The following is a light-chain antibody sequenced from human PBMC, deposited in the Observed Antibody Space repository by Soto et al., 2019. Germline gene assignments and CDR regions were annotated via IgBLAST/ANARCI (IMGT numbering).Light chain of an antibody. CDR2: DTS. J-gene: IGKJ5*01. Sequence: DIVLTQSPGTLSLSPGESATLSCSADQSVSGFLGWYQQKLGRAPRLLIHDTSNRATGVPPRFSGSGSGTDLTLTIRSIEPEDFGVYYCQQRGSWPPPFGQGTRLQI. CDR1: QSVSGF. CDR3: QQRGSWPPP. V-gene: IGKV3-11*01.